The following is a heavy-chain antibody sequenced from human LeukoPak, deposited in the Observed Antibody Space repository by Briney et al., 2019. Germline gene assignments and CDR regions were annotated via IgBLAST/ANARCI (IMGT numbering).Heavy chain of an antibody. Sequence: GESLKISCKGSGYTFTTSWIDWVRQLPGKGLEWMGIIYPGDSDTRYSPSFQGQVTISADKSITTANLQWTSLKASDTAMYYCARQLTTLRGFDIWGQGTMVTASS. CDR3: ARQLTTLRGFDI. D-gene: IGHD4-11*01. CDR1: GYTFTTSW. V-gene: IGHV5-51*01. CDR2: IYPGDSDT. J-gene: IGHJ3*02.